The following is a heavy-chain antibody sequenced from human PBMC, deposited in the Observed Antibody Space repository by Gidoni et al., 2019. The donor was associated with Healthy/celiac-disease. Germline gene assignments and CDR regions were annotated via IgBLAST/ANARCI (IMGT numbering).Heavy chain of an antibody. V-gene: IGHV3-23*01. J-gene: IGHJ6*03. Sequence: EVQLLESGGGLVQPGGSLRLSCAASGFTFSSYAMSWVRQAPGKGLEWVSAISGSGGSTYYADSVKGRFTISRDNSKNTLYLQMNSLRAEDTAVYYCARWQWLVRDYMDVWGKGTTVTVSS. CDR3: ARWQWLVRDYMDV. D-gene: IGHD6-19*01. CDR2: ISGSGGST. CDR1: GFTFSSYA.